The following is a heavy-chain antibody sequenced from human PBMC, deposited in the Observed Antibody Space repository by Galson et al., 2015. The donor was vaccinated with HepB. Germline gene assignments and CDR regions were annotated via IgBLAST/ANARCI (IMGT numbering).Heavy chain of an antibody. CDR1: GFTFSSYD. CDR3: AKEVNYGGHLPTDY. J-gene: IGHJ4*02. CDR2: ISYDGSNK. V-gene: IGHV3-30*18. Sequence: SLRLSCAASGFTFSSYDMHWVRQAPGKGLEWVAVISYDGSNKYYADSVKGRFTISRDNSKNTLYLHMNSLRAEDTAVFYCAKEVNYGGHLPTDYWGQGTLVTVSS. D-gene: IGHD4-23*01.